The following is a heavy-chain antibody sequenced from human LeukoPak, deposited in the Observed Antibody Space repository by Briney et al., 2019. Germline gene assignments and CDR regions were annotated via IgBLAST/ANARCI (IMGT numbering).Heavy chain of an antibody. V-gene: IGHV3-30-3*01. CDR1: GFTFSSYA. CDR2: ISYDGSNK. J-gene: IGHJ4*02. CDR3: ARGFYGDYLYYFDY. Sequence: GRSLRLSCAASGFTFSSYAMHWVRQAPGKGLEWVAVISYDGSNKYYADSVKGRFTISRDNSENTLYLQMNSLRAEDTAVYYCARGFYGDYLYYFDYWGQGTLVTVSS. D-gene: IGHD4-17*01.